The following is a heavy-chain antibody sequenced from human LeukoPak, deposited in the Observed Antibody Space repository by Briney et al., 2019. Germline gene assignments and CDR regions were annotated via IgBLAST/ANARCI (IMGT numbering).Heavy chain of an antibody. J-gene: IGHJ6*03. D-gene: IGHD2-2*02. V-gene: IGHV1-2*02. Sequence: ASVKVSCKASGYTFTGYYMHWVRQAPGQGLEWLGLINPNSGGTNYAQKFQGMVTMTRDTSIDTAYMEMSRLRSDDTAVYYCASAGIVPAAIRVYCYYYMDVWGKGATVTVYS. CDR1: GYTFTGYY. CDR2: INPNSGGT. CDR3: ASAGIVPAAIRVYCYYYMDV.